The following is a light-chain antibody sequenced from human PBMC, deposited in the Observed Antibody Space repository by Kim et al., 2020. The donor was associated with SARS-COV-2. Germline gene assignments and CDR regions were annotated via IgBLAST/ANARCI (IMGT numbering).Light chain of an antibody. Sequence: GKTVTNSCARSSGSIAGNFEQWYQQRAGRAPTNVIYEDIQRPSGVPDRFSGSIDRSSNSASLTFAGLRTEDEATYYCQSYDRTTVIFGGGTQLTVL. CDR2: EDI. J-gene: IGLJ2*01. V-gene: IGLV6-57*03. CDR3: QSYDRTTVI. CDR1: SGSIAGNF.